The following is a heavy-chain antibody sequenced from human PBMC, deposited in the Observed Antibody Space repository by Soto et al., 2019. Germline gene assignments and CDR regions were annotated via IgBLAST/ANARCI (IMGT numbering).Heavy chain of an antibody. J-gene: IGHJ4*02. CDR2: INHRGSA. V-gene: IGHV4-4*02. D-gene: IGHD6-13*01. Sequence: SETLSLTCAVSGASVSSTYWWSWVRQPPGKGPEWIGEINHRGSANYNPSLKSRVTMSLDISKSQFSLRLTSVTAADTAVYFCARYNAASGTYYFDYWGRGALVS. CDR3: ARYNAASGTYYFDY. CDR1: GASVSSTYW.